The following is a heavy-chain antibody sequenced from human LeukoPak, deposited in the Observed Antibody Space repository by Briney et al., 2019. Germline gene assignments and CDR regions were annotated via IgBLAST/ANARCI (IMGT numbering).Heavy chain of an antibody. J-gene: IGHJ4*02. CDR2: MNPNSGNT. V-gene: IGHV1-8*01. D-gene: IGHD5-12*01. CDR1: GYTFTRYD. CDR3: ARGVATMCDY. Sequence: ASVKVSCKASGYTFTRYDINWVRQATGQGLEWMGWMNPNSGNTGHVQKFQGRVTMTRNTSISTAYMELSSLRSEDTAVYYCARGVATMCDYWGQGTLVTVSS.